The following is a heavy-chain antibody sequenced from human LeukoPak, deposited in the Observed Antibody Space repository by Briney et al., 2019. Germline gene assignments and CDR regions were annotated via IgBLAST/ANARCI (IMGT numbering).Heavy chain of an antibody. D-gene: IGHD1-26*01. CDR2: ISGSGGST. Sequence: ASVKVSCKASGYTFSSYAMSWVRQAPGKGLEWVSAISGSGGSTYYADSVKGRFTISRDNSKNTLYLQMNSLRAEDTAIYYCVRDRGTYRPIDYWGQGTLVTVSS. V-gene: IGHV3-23*01. J-gene: IGHJ4*02. CDR3: VRDRGTYRPIDY. CDR1: GYTFSSYA.